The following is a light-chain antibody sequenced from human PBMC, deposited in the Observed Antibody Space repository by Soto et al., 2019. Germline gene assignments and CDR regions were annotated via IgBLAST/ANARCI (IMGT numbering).Light chain of an antibody. Sequence: QSALTQPASVSGSPGQSITISCTGTSSDVGGYNYVSSYQQHPGKAPKLMIYDVSNRPSGVSNRFSGSKSGNTAALTISGLQAEDEADYYCSSYTNGSTPVFGAGTELTVL. CDR3: SSYTNGSTPV. CDR2: DVS. V-gene: IGLV2-14*01. CDR1: SSDVGGYNY. J-gene: IGLJ2*01.